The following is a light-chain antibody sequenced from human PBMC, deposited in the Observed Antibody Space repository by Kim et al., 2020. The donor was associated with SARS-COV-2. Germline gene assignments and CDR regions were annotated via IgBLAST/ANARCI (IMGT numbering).Light chain of an antibody. CDR3: SSYAGRYTWV. V-gene: IGLV2-11*01. J-gene: IGLJ3*02. CDR2: AVD. Sequence: QSALTQPRSVSGSPGQSVTISCTGTSSDIGDYNYVSWYQQLPGKAPKLIIYAVDKRPSGVPDRFSGSKSGNTASLTISGLQAEDETDYYCSSYAGRYTWVFGGGTKLTV. CDR1: SSDIGDYNY.